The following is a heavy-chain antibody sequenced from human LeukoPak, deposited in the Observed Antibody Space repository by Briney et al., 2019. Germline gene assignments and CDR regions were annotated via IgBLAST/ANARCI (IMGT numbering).Heavy chain of an antibody. V-gene: IGHV3-15*01. CDR3: AVDTPVIDAQIDY. CDR2: IRSGGAR. Sequence: PGGSLRLPCTASGFIFSHAWMNWVRQAPGKGLQWLGRIRSGGAREYAAPAQGRFTISRDDSRNTVYLEMNNLDTDDTAVYFCAVDTPVIDAQIDYWGQGTLVTVSS. D-gene: IGHD3-16*02. J-gene: IGHJ4*02. CDR1: GFIFSHAW.